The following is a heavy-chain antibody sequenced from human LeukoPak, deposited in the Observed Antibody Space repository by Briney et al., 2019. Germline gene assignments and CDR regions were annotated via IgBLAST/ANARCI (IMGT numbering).Heavy chain of an antibody. CDR1: GGSFSGYY. CDR2: INHSGST. Sequence: SETLSLTCAVYGGSFSGYYWSWIRQPPGKGLEWIGEINHSGSTNYNPSLKSRVTISVDTSKNQFSLKLSSVTAADTAVYYCARGSRYSAIADYWGQGTLVTVSS. CDR3: ARGSRYSAIADY. J-gene: IGHJ4*02. D-gene: IGHD3-9*01. V-gene: IGHV4-34*01.